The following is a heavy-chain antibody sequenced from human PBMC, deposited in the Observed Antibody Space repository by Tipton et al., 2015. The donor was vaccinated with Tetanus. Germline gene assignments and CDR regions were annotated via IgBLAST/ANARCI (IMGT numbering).Heavy chain of an antibody. CDR3: GRGTDAYKSGNY. D-gene: IGHD5-24*01. Sequence: TLSLTCAVYGESFSDYYWSWIRQPPGKGLEWIGEIHPSGITDYNPPLKSRVIISVDTSKNQFSLKLSSVTAADSALYFCGRGTDAYKSGNYWGQGTLVTVSS. CDR2: IHPSGIT. CDR1: GESFSDYY. J-gene: IGHJ4*01. V-gene: IGHV4-34*01.